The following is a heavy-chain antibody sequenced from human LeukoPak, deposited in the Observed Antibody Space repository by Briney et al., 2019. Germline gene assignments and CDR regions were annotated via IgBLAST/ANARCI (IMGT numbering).Heavy chain of an antibody. D-gene: IGHD1-1*01. CDR3: ARDYWRSIDH. V-gene: IGHV3-7*01. J-gene: IGHJ4*02. Sequence: GGSLRLSCVVSGLTFSNYWMIWVRQAPGKGLESVAIVNEDGSAKYYLDSVKGRFTISRDNARNSLYLEMNSLRAEDTAVYYCARDYWRSIDHWGEGTLVTVSS. CDR1: GLTFSNYW. CDR2: VNEDGSAK.